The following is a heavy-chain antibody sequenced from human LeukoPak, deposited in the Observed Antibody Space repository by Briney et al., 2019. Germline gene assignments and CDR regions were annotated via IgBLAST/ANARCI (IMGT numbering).Heavy chain of an antibody. D-gene: IGHD6-13*01. V-gene: IGHV3-30*03. Sequence: PGGSLRLSCAASGFSLSTYGVHWVRQAPGKGLEWVAVISYDGTNKDYADSVKGRFTISRDNSKNTLYLQMNSLRAEDTAVYYCARDLGQLDFDYWGQGTLVTVSS. CDR1: GFSLSTYG. CDR2: ISYDGTNK. J-gene: IGHJ4*02. CDR3: ARDLGQLDFDY.